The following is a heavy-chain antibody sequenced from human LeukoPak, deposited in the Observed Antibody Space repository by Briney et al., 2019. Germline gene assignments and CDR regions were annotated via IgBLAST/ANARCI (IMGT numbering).Heavy chain of an antibody. CDR2: IIPILGIA. CDR1: GGTFSSYA. CDR3: AREHGSGSSYYYYYGMDV. D-gene: IGHD3-10*01. V-gene: IGHV1-69*04. J-gene: IGHJ6*02. Sequence: GASVKVSCKASGGTFSSYAISWVRQAPGQGLEWMGRIIPILGIANYAQKFQGRVTITADESTSTAYMELSSLRSEDTAVYYCAREHGSGSSYYYYYGMDVWGQGTTVTVSS.